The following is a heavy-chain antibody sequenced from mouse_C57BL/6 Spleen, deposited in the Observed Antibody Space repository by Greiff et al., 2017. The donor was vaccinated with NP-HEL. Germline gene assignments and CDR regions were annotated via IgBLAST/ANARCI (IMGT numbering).Heavy chain of an antibody. Sequence: QVQLQQPGAELVMPGASVKLSCKASGYTFTSYWMHWVKQRPGQGLEWIGEIDPSDSYTNYNQKFKGKSTLTVDKPSSTAYIQLSSLTSEYSAVYCSGGRYYSSMDYWGQGTSVTVSS. J-gene: IGHJ4*01. CDR2: IDPSDSYT. V-gene: IGHV1-69*01. D-gene: IGHD2-12*01. CDR1: GYTFTSYW. CDR3: GGRYYSSMDY.